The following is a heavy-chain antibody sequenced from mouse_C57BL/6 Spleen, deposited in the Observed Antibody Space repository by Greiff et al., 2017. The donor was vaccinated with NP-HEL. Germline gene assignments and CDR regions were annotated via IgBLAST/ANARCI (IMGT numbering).Heavy chain of an antibody. CDR3: ARCYYGSSLWYFDV. D-gene: IGHD1-1*01. Sequence: QVQLKQPGAELVKPGASVKLSCKASGYTFTSYWMHWVKQRPGQGLEWIGMIHPNSGSTNYNEKFKSKATLTVGKSSSTAYMQLSSLTSEDSAVYYCARCYYGSSLWYFDVWGTGTTVTVSS. CDR1: GYTFTSYW. CDR2: IHPNSGST. V-gene: IGHV1-64*01. J-gene: IGHJ1*03.